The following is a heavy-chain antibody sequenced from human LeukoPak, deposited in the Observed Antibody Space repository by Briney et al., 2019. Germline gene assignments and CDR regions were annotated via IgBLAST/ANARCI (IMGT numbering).Heavy chain of an antibody. V-gene: IGHV4-59*01. CDR2: IDYSGST. D-gene: IGHD6-6*01. CDR1: GGSISSYY. J-gene: IGHJ6*02. CDR3: ASRSSGYYYGMDV. Sequence: SETLSLTCTVSGGSISSYYWSWIRQPPGKGLEWIGYIDYSGSTNYNLSLKSRVTISVDTSKNQFSLKLSSVTAADTAVYSCASRSSGYYYGMDVWGQGTTVTVSS.